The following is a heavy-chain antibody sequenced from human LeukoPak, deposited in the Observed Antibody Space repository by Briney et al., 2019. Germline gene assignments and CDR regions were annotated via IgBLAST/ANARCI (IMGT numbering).Heavy chain of an antibody. V-gene: IGHV3-72*01. CDR2: TRNKANSYTT. Sequence: PGGSLRLSCAASGFTFSDHYMDWVRQAPGKGLEWVGRTRNKANSYTTEYAASVKGRFTISRDDSKNSLYLQMNSLKTEDTAVYYCARGGYQLLWYWGQGTLVTVSS. CDR1: GFTFSDHY. CDR3: ARGGYQLLWY. D-gene: IGHD2-2*01. J-gene: IGHJ4*02.